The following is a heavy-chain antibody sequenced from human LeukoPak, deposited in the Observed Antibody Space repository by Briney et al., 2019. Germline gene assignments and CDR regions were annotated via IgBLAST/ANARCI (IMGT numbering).Heavy chain of an antibody. D-gene: IGHD3-10*01. V-gene: IGHV1-18*01. CDR1: GYTFTSYG. Sequence: VASVKVSCKASGYTFTSYGISWVRQAPGQGLEWMGWISAYNGNTNYAQKLQGRVTMTTDTSTSTAYMELRSLRSDDTAVYYCARDARVLLWFGAAKGASPYGYGMDVWGQGTTVTVSS. CDR2: ISAYNGNT. CDR3: ARDARVLLWFGAAKGASPYGYGMDV. J-gene: IGHJ6*02.